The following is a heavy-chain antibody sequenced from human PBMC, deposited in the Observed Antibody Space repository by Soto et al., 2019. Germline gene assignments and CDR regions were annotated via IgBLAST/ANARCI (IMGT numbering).Heavy chain of an antibody. V-gene: IGHV1-18*01. J-gene: IGHJ6*03. CDR1: GYTFTSYG. Sequence: GASVKVSCKASGYTFTSYGISWVRQAPGQGLEWMGWISAYNGNTNYAQKLQGRVTMTTDTSTSTAYMELRSLRSDDTAVYYCARDGEFLWFGGLASEYYYCMDVWRKGTTVTVAS. D-gene: IGHD3-10*01. CDR3: ARDGEFLWFGGLASEYYYCMDV. CDR2: ISAYNGNT.